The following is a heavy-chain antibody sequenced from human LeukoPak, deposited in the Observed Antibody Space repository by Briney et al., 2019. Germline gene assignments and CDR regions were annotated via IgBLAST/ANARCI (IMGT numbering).Heavy chain of an antibody. J-gene: IGHJ5*02. Sequence: ASVKVSCKASGGTFSSYAISWVRQAPGQGLEWMGRINPNSGGTNYAQKFQGRVTMTRDTSISTAYMELSRLRSDDTAVYYCARSTASIGVRWKPFDPWGQGTLVTVSS. CDR2: INPNSGGT. D-gene: IGHD4-23*01. V-gene: IGHV1-2*06. CDR3: ARSTASIGVRWKPFDP. CDR1: GGTFSSYA.